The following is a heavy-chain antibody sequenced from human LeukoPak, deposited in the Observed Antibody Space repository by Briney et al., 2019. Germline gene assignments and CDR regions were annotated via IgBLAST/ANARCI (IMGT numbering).Heavy chain of an antibody. J-gene: IGHJ4*02. D-gene: IGHD2-2*03. CDR1: GYTFTDYY. Sequence: ASVKVSCKASGYTFTDYYMHWVQQAPGQGLEWMGWINPTSGGTNYAQKFQGRLTLTRDTSITTAYMELSRLRSDDTAVYYCARVNWMNDCWGQGTLVTVSS. CDR2: INPTSGGT. V-gene: IGHV1-2*02. CDR3: ARVNWMNDC.